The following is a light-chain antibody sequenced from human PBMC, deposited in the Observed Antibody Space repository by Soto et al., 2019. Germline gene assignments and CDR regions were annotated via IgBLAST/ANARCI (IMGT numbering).Light chain of an antibody. J-gene: IGLJ3*02. CDR1: SSDVGGYNY. Sequence: QSALTQPRSVSGSPGQSVTISCTGTSSDVGGYNYVSWYQQHPGKAPKVMIYDASKRPSGVPDRFSGSKSGNTASLTISGIQAEDEADYYCCSYAGSYTWVFGGGTKLTVL. CDR2: DAS. CDR3: CSYAGSYTWV. V-gene: IGLV2-11*01.